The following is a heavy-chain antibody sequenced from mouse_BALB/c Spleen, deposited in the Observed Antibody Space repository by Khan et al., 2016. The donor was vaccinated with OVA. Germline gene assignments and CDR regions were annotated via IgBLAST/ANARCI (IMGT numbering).Heavy chain of an antibody. Sequence: QIQLVQSGAELARPGASVKMSCKASGYTFTSYTIHWIKKRPGQGLEWIGYINPSNGYINYNQKFKDKATLTTDKSSTTAYLQLSSLTSDDSAVYNCVRDGAYHRNDGWFAYWGQGTLVTVSA. J-gene: IGHJ3*01. CDR2: INPSNGYI. D-gene: IGHD2-14*01. CDR1: GYTFTSYT. CDR3: VRDGAYHRNDGWFAY. V-gene: IGHV1-4*01.